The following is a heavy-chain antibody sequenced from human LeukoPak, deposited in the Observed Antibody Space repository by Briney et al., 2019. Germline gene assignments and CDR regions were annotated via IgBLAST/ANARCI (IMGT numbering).Heavy chain of an antibody. Sequence: SQTLSLTCDISGDSVSSNSVIWNWIRQSPSRGLEWLGRTYYKSKWYNDYATSVQSRITINSDTSRNQFSPQLNSVTPEDTAVYYCARDLHGSRGEFDYWGQGTLVTVSS. CDR3: ARDLHGSRGEFDY. CDR2: TYYKSKWYN. D-gene: IGHD3-10*01. CDR1: GDSVSSNSVI. V-gene: IGHV6-1*01. J-gene: IGHJ4*02.